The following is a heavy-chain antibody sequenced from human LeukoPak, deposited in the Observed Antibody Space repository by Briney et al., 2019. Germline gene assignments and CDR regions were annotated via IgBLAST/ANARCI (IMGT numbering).Heavy chain of an antibody. CDR1: GFTFSSYA. CDR3: ARDPGLNYFDY. J-gene: IGHJ4*02. Sequence: GRSLRLSCAASGFTFSSYAMHWVRQAPGKGLEWVAVISYDGSNKYYADSVKGRFTISRDNSKNTLYLQMNSLRAEDTAVYYCARDPGLNYFDYWSQGTLVTVSS. V-gene: IGHV3-30*04. CDR2: ISYDGSNK. D-gene: IGHD7-27*01.